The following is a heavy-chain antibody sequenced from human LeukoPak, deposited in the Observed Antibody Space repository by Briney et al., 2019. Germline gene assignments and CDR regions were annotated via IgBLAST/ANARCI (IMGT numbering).Heavy chain of an antibody. CDR3: ARHSTSGQWLALYFDY. D-gene: IGHD6-19*01. CDR1: GGSISSSSYY. J-gene: IGHJ4*02. CDR2: IYYSGST. Sequence: SETLSLTCTVSGGSISSSSYYWGWIRQPPGKGLGWVGSIYYSGSTYYNPSLKSRVTISVDTSKNQFSLKLSSVTAADTAVYYCARHSTSGQWLALYFDYWGQGTLVTVSS. V-gene: IGHV4-39*01.